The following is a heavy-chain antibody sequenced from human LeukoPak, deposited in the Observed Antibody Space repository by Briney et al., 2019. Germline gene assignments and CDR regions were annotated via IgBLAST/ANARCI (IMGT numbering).Heavy chain of an antibody. CDR1: GGSISSYY. D-gene: IGHD3-10*01. Sequence: SETLSLTCTVSGGSISSYYWRWIRQPPGKGLEWIGYVYHSGSTNYNPSLKSRVTISVDTSKNQFSLKLSSVTAADTAVYYCARSPSMVRGVIYGFDPWGQGTLVTVSS. V-gene: IGHV4-59*01. CDR2: VYHSGST. CDR3: ARSPSMVRGVIYGFDP. J-gene: IGHJ5*02.